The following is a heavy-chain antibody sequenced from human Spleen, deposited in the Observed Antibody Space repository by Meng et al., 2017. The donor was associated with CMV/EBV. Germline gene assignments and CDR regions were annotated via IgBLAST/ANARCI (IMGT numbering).Heavy chain of an antibody. CDR3: ARESGSSGRARFFGS. J-gene: IGHJ4*02. CDR1: GFTFTRFA. V-gene: IGHV3-64*02. Sequence: GFTFTRFATSWVRQAPGEGLGFVSAISGDGGRTHYADSVQDRFKISRDDSKDTLYLQMGSLRAEGTAIYYCARESGSSGRARFFGSWGQGTLVTVSS. CDR2: ISGDGGRT. D-gene: IGHD6-19*01.